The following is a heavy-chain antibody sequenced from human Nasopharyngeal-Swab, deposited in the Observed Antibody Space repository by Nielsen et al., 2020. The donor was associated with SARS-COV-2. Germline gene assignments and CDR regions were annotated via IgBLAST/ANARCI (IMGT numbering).Heavy chain of an antibody. CDR2: IRSKANSYAT. CDR1: GFTFSGSA. J-gene: IGHJ4*02. D-gene: IGHD4-17*01. V-gene: IGHV3-73*01. Sequence: GESLKISCAASGFTFSGSAMHWVRQASGKGLEWVGRIRSKANSYATAYAASVKGRFTISRDDSKNTAYLQMNSLRVDDTAVYYCAKDVHGDYGGIDYWGQGILVTVSS. CDR3: AKDVHGDYGGIDY.